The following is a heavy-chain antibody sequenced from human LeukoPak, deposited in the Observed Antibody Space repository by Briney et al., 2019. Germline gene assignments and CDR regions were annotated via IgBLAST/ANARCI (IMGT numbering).Heavy chain of an antibody. D-gene: IGHD1-14*01. CDR3: ARDEPRGAWVY. Sequence: SETLSLTCTVSGGPIGNDYWTWIRQPPGEALEWIGDIYHTGITNYNPSLKSRVAISVDTSKNQFSLRLNSVTAADTALYYCARDEPRGAWVYWGQGALVTVSS. CDR2: IYHTGIT. J-gene: IGHJ4*02. CDR1: GGPIGNDY. V-gene: IGHV4-59*01.